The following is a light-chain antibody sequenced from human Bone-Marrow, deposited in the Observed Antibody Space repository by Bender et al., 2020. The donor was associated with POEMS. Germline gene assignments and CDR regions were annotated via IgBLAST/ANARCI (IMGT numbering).Light chain of an antibody. V-gene: IGLV1-44*01. CDR1: SSNIGAHA. J-gene: IGLJ3*02. Sequence: QSVLTQPPSASATPGQRVTMSCSGSSSNIGAHAVNWYQHLPGTAPKLLIYSSHRRPSEVPDRFSGSRSGTSASLAISGLQSEDEADYYCAVWDDSLNGWVFGGGTKLTVL. CDR2: SSH. CDR3: AVWDDSLNGWV.